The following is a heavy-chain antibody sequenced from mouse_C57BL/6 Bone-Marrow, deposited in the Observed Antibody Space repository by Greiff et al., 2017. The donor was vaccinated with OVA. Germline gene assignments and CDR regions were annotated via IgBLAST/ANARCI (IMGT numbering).Heavy chain of an antibody. Sequence: QVQLQQPGAELVKPGASVKMSCKASGYTFTSYWITWVKQRPGQGLEWLGDIYPGSGSTNYNEKFQSKATLTVDTSSSTAYMQLSSLTSEDSAVYYCAREPYYYGSSYWYFDVWGTGTTVTVSS. J-gene: IGHJ1*03. CDR1: GYTFTSYW. D-gene: IGHD1-1*01. CDR3: AREPYYYGSSYWYFDV. CDR2: IYPGSGST. V-gene: IGHV1-55*01.